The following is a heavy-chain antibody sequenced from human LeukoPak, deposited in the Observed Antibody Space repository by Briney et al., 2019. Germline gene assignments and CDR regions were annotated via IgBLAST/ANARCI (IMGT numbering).Heavy chain of an antibody. CDR1: GFTFSNYG. Sequence: GALRLSCAASGFTFSNYGMHWVRQAPGKGLEWAAAISFDGSDKHYADSVQGRFTISRDNSKNTVYLQMNSLRAEDTSVYYCAKDLKSIAVIGSTFDYWGQGTLVTVSS. D-gene: IGHD6-19*01. CDR2: ISFDGSDK. V-gene: IGHV3-30*18. J-gene: IGHJ4*02. CDR3: AKDLKSIAVIGSTFDY.